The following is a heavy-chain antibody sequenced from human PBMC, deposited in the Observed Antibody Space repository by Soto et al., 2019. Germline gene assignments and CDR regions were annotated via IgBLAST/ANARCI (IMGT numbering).Heavy chain of an antibody. D-gene: IGHD7-27*01. V-gene: IGHV4-34*01. CDR3: ARRAANWHYYYYGMDV. Sequence: SDTLSLTCAVYGGSFSGYYWSWIRQPPGKGLEWIGEINHSGSTNYNPSLKSRVTISVDTSKNQFSLKLSSVTAADTAVYYCARRAANWHYYYYGMDVWGQGTPVTVSS. CDR2: INHSGST. CDR1: GGSFSGYY. J-gene: IGHJ6*02.